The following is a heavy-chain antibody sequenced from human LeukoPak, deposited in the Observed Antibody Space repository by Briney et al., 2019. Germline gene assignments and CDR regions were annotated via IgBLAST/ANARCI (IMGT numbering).Heavy chain of an antibody. Sequence: ASVKVSCKASGYTFTSYDINWVRRATGQGLEWMGWMNPNSGNTGYAQKFQGRVTMARNTSISTAYMELSSLRSEDTAVYYCARGACSGGSCYYWFDPWGQGTLVTVSS. CDR2: MNPNSGNT. J-gene: IGHJ5*02. CDR3: ARGACSGGSCYYWFDP. D-gene: IGHD2-15*01. CDR1: GYTFTSYD. V-gene: IGHV1-8*01.